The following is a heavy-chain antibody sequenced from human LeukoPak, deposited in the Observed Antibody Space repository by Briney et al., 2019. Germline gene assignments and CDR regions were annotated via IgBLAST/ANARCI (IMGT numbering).Heavy chain of an antibody. J-gene: IGHJ4*02. V-gene: IGHV3-23*01. D-gene: IGHD3-10*01. CDR3: ARGGVDYYGSGTYYLMYYFDY. Sequence: GGSLRLSCAASGFTFSSYAMSWVRQAPGKGLEWVSSLTGTDGSTYYADSVKGRFTISRDDPHNTLYLQMNSLRAEDTAVYFCARGGVDYYGSGTYYLMYYFDYWGQGALVTVSS. CDR1: GFTFSSYA. CDR2: LTGTDGST.